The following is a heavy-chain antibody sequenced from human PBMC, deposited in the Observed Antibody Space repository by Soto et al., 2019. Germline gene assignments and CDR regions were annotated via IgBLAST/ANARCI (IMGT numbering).Heavy chain of an antibody. CDR2: IYSSGIT. Sequence: SETLSLTYTVSGSSISGFYWSWIRQPAGKGLEWIGRIYSSGITSYNPSLKSRVTMSVDTSKNQFSLNLTSATAADTAVYYCARGPGSYNWFDLWGQGTLVTVSS. J-gene: IGHJ5*02. CDR1: GSSISGFY. CDR3: ARGPGSYNWFDL. D-gene: IGHD3-10*01. V-gene: IGHV4-4*07.